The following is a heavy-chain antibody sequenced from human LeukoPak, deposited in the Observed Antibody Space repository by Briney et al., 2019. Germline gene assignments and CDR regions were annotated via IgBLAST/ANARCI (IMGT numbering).Heavy chain of an antibody. D-gene: IGHD2-2*01. J-gene: IGHJ4*02. CDR1: GFTFGAYA. CDR2: IRSRTYGGTT. Sequence: GGSLRLSCTASGFTFGAYAMTWVRQAPGKGLEWVSFIRSRTYGGTTEYAASVKGRFTISRDDSKSIAYLQMNSLKTEDTAVYYCARDQYAGYDPYYFDYWGQGTLVTVSS. CDR3: ARDQYAGYDPYYFDY. V-gene: IGHV3-49*04.